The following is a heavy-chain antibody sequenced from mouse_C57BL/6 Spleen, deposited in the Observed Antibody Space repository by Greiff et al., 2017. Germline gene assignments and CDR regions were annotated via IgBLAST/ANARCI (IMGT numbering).Heavy chain of an antibody. CDR3: AIRPDVSSYEYAMDY. V-gene: IGHV1-69*01. J-gene: IGHJ4*01. D-gene: IGHD1-1*01. CDR2: IDPSDSYT. CDR1: GYTFTSYW. Sequence: VQLQQPGAELVMPGASVKLSCKASGYTFTSYWMHWVKQRPGQGLEWIGEIDPSDSYTNSNQKFKGKSTLTIDKYSSTAYMPRSSLTSEDSEVYYCAIRPDVSSYEYAMDYWGQGTSVTVSS.